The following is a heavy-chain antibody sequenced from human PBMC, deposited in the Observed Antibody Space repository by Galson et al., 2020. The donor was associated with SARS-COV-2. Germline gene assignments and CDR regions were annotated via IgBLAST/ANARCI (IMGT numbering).Heavy chain of an antibody. Sequence: GESLKISCAASGFTFSSYEMNWVRQAPGKGLEWVSYISSSGSTIYYADSVKGRFTISRDNAKNSLYLQMNSLRAEDTAVYYCARGSVEPYYYYYGMDVWGQGTTVTVSS. CDR2: ISSSGSTI. V-gene: IGHV3-48*03. CDR3: ARGSVEPYYYYYGMDV. J-gene: IGHJ6*02. CDR1: GFTFSSYE. D-gene: IGHD1-26*01.